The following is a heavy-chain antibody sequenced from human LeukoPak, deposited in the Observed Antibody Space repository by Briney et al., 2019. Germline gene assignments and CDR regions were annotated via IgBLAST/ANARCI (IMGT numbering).Heavy chain of an antibody. CDR2: INHSGST. CDR3: ARPFGYDSSGYFDY. J-gene: IGHJ4*02. CDR1: GGSFSGYD. Sequence: SETLSLTCAVYGGSFSGYDWSWIRQPQGKGLEWIGEINHSGSTNYNPSLKSRVTISVDTSKNQFSLKLSSVTAADTAVYYCARPFGYDSSGYFDYWGQGTLVTVSS. D-gene: IGHD3-22*01. V-gene: IGHV4-34*01.